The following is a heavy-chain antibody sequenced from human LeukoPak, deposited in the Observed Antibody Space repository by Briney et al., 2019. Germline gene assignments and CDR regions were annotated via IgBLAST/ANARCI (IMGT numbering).Heavy chain of an antibody. Sequence: GGSLRLSCAASGFTFSSYGMSWVRQAPGKGLEWVSGISPSGDITYYADSVKGRFTISRDNSKNTVYLQVNSLRAEDTAVFYCAKDRAWLQFWSWGQGTLVTVSS. J-gene: IGHJ4*02. D-gene: IGHD5-18*01. CDR1: GFTFSSYG. CDR3: AKDRAWLQFWS. CDR2: ISPSGDIT. V-gene: IGHV3-23*01.